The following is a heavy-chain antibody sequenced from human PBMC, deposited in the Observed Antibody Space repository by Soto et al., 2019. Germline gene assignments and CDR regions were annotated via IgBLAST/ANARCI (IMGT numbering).Heavy chain of an antibody. CDR1: GFSFNSNG. J-gene: IGHJ4*02. CDR2: ISENSDTT. CDR3: VKDNHRDDNG. D-gene: IGHD1-1*01. V-gene: IGHV3-23*01. Sequence: GGSLRLSCAASGFSFNSNGMTWVRQAPGKGLEWVSIISENSDTTYYADSVKGRFTVSRDNSKNTLYLQMNSLRAEDTAIYYCVKDNHRDDNGCGQGTLVTVSS.